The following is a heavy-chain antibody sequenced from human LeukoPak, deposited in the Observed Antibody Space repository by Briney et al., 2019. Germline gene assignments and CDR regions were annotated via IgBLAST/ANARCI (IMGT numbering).Heavy chain of an antibody. Sequence: GASVKVSCKASGGTFSSYAISWVRQAPGQGLEWMGGIIPIFGTANYVQKFQGRVTITTDESTSTAYMELSSLRSEDTAVYYCARGRWLHDAFDIWGQGTMVTVSS. CDR2: IIPIFGTA. D-gene: IGHD4-23*01. CDR1: GGTFSSYA. J-gene: IGHJ3*02. CDR3: ARGRWLHDAFDI. V-gene: IGHV1-69*05.